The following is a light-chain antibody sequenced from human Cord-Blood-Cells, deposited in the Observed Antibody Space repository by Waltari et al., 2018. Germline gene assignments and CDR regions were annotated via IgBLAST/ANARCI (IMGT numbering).Light chain of an antibody. CDR3: CSYAGSSTLV. Sequence: SALTQPASAAGSPAQSITIPCPGTSSVVGGCNLVSWYQHHPGKAHKHMIYEGSKRPSGVSNRLSGSKSGNTASLTISALQAEDEADYYGCSYAGSSTLVFGGGTKLTVL. CDR2: EGS. J-gene: IGLJ2*01. CDR1: SSVVGGCNL. V-gene: IGLV2-23*01.